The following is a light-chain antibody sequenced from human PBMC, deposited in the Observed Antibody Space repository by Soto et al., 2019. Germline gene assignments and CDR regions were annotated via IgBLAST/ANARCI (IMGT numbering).Light chain of an antibody. CDR2: EVT. Sequence: QSALAQPASVSGSPGQSITISCTGTSGFVGSFSLVSWYQQHPGKVPKLLIYEVTKRPSGVSSRFSGSKSGNTASLTISGLQAEDDADYYCSSYTSGTTLVVFGTGTKVTV. J-gene: IGLJ1*01. CDR3: SSYTSGTTLVV. CDR1: SGFVGSFSL. V-gene: IGLV2-14*02.